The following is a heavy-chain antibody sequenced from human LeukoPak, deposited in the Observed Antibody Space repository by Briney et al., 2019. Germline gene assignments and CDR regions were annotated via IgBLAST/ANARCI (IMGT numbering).Heavy chain of an antibody. CDR1: GGSISGYY. CDR3: ARAGRVGYSYGAPFDY. J-gene: IGHJ4*02. CDR2: IYYSGST. D-gene: IGHD5-18*01. V-gene: IGHV4-59*01. Sequence: SETLSLTCSVSGGSISGYYWSWIRQPPGKGLEWIGYIYYSGSTNYNPSLKSRVTISVDTSKNQFSLKLSSVTAADTAVYYCARAGRVGYSYGAPFDYWGQGTLVTVSS.